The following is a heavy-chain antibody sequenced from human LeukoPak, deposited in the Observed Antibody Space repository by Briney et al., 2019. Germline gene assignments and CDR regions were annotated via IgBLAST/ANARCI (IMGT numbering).Heavy chain of an antibody. Sequence: GGSLRLSCAASGFTFSSYGMHWVRQAPGKGLEWVSYISSSSSYRYYADSVKGRFTISRDNAKNSLYLQMDSLRAEDTAVYYCARHYYDSGYPGIDCWGQGTLVTVSS. CDR2: ISSSSSYR. J-gene: IGHJ4*02. CDR3: ARHYYDSGYPGIDC. D-gene: IGHD3-22*01. V-gene: IGHV3-21*01. CDR1: GFTFSSYG.